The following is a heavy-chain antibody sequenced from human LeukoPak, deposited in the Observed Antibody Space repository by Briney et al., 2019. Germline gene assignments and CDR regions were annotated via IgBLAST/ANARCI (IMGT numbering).Heavy chain of an antibody. Sequence: GASVKVSCKTSGYTFTSYYIVWVRQAPGQGLEWMGRIDPSGGSTSNTQKFQGRVTMTRGTSTSTVYMELSSLRSEDTAVYYCARNSGSGFDYWGQGTLVTVSS. J-gene: IGHJ4*02. CDR3: ARNSGSGFDY. V-gene: IGHV1-46*01. CDR1: GYTFTSYY. D-gene: IGHD2-15*01. CDR2: IDPSGGST.